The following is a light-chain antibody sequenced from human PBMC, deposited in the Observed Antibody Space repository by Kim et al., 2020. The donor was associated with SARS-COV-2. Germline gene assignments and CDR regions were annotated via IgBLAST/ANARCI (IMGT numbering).Light chain of an antibody. J-gene: IGLJ3*02. CDR2: ENN. V-gene: IGLV6-57*02. Sequence: SPGKTVTISCTTNSATNYVQWYQQRPGSAPTTVIYENNKRPSGVPDRFSGSFDRSSNSASLTISGLKTEDEADYYCQSFDFTLNWVFGGGTQLTVL. CDR3: QSFDFTLNWV. CDR1: SATNY.